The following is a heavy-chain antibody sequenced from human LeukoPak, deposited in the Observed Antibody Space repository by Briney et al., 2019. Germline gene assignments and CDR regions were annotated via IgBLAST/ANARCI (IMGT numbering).Heavy chain of an antibody. Sequence: PSETLSLTCTVSGGSTSSYYWSWIRQSAGKGLEWIGRIYSSGTTNYNPSLKSRVTMSVDTSKSQLSLKLSSVTAADTAVYYCARGLSSSSWYYFDHWGQGTLVTVSS. J-gene: IGHJ4*02. CDR3: ARGLSSSSWYYFDH. V-gene: IGHV4-4*07. CDR2: IYSSGTT. CDR1: GGSTSSYY. D-gene: IGHD6-13*01.